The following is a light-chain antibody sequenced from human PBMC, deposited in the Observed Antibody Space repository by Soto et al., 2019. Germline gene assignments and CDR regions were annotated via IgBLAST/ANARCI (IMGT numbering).Light chain of an antibody. CDR1: SSNIGSNT. CDR2: SNN. CDR3: AAWEDSLNGVV. V-gene: IGLV1-44*01. Sequence: QSVLTQPPSASGTPGQRVTISCSGSSSNIGSNTVNWYQQLPGTAPKRLIYSNNQRPSGVPDRFSGSKSGTAASLAISGHQSEDEADYSCAAWEDSLNGVVFGGGTKLTVL. J-gene: IGLJ2*01.